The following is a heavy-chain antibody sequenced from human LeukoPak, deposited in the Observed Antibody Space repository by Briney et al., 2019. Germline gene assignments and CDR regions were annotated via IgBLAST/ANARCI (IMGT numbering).Heavy chain of an antibody. CDR3: AKDLDHSTVTDYFDY. D-gene: IGHD4-17*01. J-gene: IGHJ4*02. CDR2: ISYDGSNK. CDR1: GFTFSSYG. V-gene: IGHV3-30*18. Sequence: PGRSLRLSCAASGFTFSSYGMHWVRQAPGKGLEWVAVISYDGSNKYYADSVKGRFTISRDNSKNTLYLQMNSLRAVDTAVYYCAKDLDHSTVTDYFDYWGQGTLVTVSS.